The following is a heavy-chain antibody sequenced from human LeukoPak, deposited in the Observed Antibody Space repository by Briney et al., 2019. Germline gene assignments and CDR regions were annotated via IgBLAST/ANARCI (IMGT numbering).Heavy chain of an antibody. Sequence: SETLSLTCTVSGGSISSGGYYWSWIRQHPGKGLEWIGYIYYSGSTYYNPSLKSRVTISVDTSKNQFSLNLSSVTAADTAVYYCARVRQQLSVVTQYYFDHWGQGTLVTVSS. V-gene: IGHV4-31*03. J-gene: IGHJ4*02. CDR1: GGSISSGGYY. D-gene: IGHD6-13*01. CDR2: IYYSGST. CDR3: ARVRQQLSVVTQYYFDH.